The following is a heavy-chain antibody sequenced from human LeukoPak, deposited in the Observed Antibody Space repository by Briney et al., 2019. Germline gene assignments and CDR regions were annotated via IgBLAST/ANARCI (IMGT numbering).Heavy chain of an antibody. CDR3: AKDHIWFGELYPDY. J-gene: IGHJ4*02. D-gene: IGHD3-10*01. CDR1: GFTFSSHW. Sequence: GGSLRLSCAASGFTFSSHWMHWVRQAPGKGLVWVSRINSDGSSISYADSVKGRFTISRDNSKNTLYLQMNSLRAEDTAVYYCAKDHIWFGELYPDYWGQGTLVTVSS. V-gene: IGHV3-74*01. CDR2: INSDGSSI.